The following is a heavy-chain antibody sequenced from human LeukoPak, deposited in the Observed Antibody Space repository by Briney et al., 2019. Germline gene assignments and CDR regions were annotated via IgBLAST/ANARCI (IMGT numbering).Heavy chain of an antibody. Sequence: SQTLSLTCTVSGGSISSGSYYWSWIRQPAGKGLEWIGRMYTSGSTNYNPSLKSRVTISRDTSKNQFSLRLTSVTAADTAVYYCARVQRSSGDYGMDVWGQGTTVTVSS. V-gene: IGHV4-61*02. CDR3: ARVQRSSGDYGMDV. D-gene: IGHD2-15*01. J-gene: IGHJ6*02. CDR2: MYTSGST. CDR1: GGSISSGSYY.